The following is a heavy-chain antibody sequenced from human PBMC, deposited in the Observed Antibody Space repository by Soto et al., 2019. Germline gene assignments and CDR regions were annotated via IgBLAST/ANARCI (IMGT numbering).Heavy chain of an antibody. V-gene: IGHV3-23*01. Sequence: VPLLESGGGLVQPGGSLRLSCAASGFSFSGYAMSWVRQAPGKGLEWISSITASADATYYADSVKGRFTISRDNAKSTLSLQLNTPGVDDAAIYCCVEPGAYWTRWGQGTLVAVSS. D-gene: IGHD1-1*01. CDR2: ITASADAT. CDR1: GFSFSGYA. J-gene: IGHJ1*01. CDR3: VEPGAYWTR.